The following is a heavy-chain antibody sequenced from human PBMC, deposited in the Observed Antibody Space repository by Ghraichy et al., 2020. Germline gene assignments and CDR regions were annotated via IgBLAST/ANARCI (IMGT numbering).Heavy chain of an antibody. Sequence: GGSLRLSCAASGFTFSSCGMHWVRQAPGKGLEWVAFIRYDGSNKYYADSVKGRFTISRDNSKNTLYLQMNSLRAEDTAVYYCAKDRVGYCSCGSCYSGLDYWGQGTLVTVSS. CDR1: GFTFSSCG. CDR2: IRYDGSNK. CDR3: AKDRVGYCSCGSCYSGLDY. V-gene: IGHV3-30*02. J-gene: IGHJ4*02. D-gene: IGHD2-15*01.